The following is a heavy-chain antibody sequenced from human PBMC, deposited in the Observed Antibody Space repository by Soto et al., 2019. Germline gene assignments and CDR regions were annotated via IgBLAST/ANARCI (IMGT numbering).Heavy chain of an antibody. CDR1: GGSFSGYY. CDR3: ARGGANYDFWSGYSFDY. CDR2: INHSGST. V-gene: IGHV4-34*01. J-gene: IGHJ4*02. D-gene: IGHD3-3*01. Sequence: SETLSFTCAVYGGSFSGYYWSWIRQPPGKGLEWIGEINHSGSTNYNPSLKSRVTISVDTSKNQFSLKLSSVTAADTAVYYCARGGANYDFWSGYSFDYWGQGTLVTVSS.